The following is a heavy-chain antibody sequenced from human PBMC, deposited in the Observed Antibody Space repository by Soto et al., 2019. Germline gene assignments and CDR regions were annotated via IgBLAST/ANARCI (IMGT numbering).Heavy chain of an antibody. D-gene: IGHD2-2*01. J-gene: IGHJ5*02. CDR3: ARDSRGYCSSTSCYDWFDP. CDR2: ISAYNGNT. V-gene: IGHV1-18*01. Sequence: QVQLVQSGVEVKKPGASVKVSCKASGYTFTSYGISWLRQAPGQGLEWMGWISAYNGNTNYAQKLQGRVTMTTDTSTSTAYMELRSLRSDDTAVYYCARDSRGYCSSTSCYDWFDPWGQGTLVTVSS. CDR1: GYTFTSYG.